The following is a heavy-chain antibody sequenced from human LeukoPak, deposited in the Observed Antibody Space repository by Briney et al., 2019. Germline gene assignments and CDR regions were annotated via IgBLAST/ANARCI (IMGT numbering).Heavy chain of an antibody. CDR3: ASSIRRAVATILY. CDR2: INPSGGST. J-gene: IGHJ4*02. CDR1: GYTFTGYY. D-gene: IGHD5-24*01. Sequence: ASVKVSCKASGYTFTGYYMHWVRQAPGQGLEWMGMINPSGGSTSYAQKFQGRVTMTRDTSTSTVYMELSSLRSEDTAVYYCASSIRRAVATILYWGQGTLVTVSS. V-gene: IGHV1-46*01.